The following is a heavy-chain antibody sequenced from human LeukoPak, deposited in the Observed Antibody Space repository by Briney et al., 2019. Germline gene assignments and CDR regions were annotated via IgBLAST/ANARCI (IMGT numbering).Heavy chain of an antibody. D-gene: IGHD6-13*01. Sequence: TGRSLRLSCAASGXTFSNYAMSWVRQAPGKGLEWVSGITARAENTYYADSVKGRVTISRDNSKNRLFLQLNSLRAEDAAVYYCARGAIAAAGIDYWGQGTLVTVSS. CDR3: ARGAIAAAGIDY. V-gene: IGHV3-23*01. CDR2: ITARAENT. J-gene: IGHJ4*02. CDR1: GXTFSNYA.